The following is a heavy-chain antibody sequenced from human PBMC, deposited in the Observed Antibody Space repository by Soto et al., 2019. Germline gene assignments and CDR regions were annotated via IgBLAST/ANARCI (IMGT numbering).Heavy chain of an antibody. V-gene: IGHV4-31*03. CDR2: VHYNGDT. Sequence: QVHLQESGPRLLKPSQTLSLTCSVSGDSLPSDGYYWTWVRQRPGKALEWVGSVHYNGDTYFSPSLRSCISITLDTAPNAFSLIMTSVTDADPGIYFCARGALRGRGVPTSVHYWGPGMQVTFS. J-gene: IGHJ4*02. D-gene: IGHD3-10*01. CDR3: ARGALRGRGVPTSVHY. CDR1: GDSLPSDGYY.